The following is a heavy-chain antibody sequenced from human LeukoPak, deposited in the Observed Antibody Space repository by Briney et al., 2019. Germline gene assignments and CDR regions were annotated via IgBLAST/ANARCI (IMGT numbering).Heavy chain of an antibody. J-gene: IGHJ4*02. Sequence: PSETLSLTCTVSGGSISSGGYYWSWIRQHPGQGLEWIGYTYYSGSTYYNPSLKSRVTISVDTSKNQFSLKLSSVTAADTAVYYCARVSSIVGATDFDYWGQGTLVTVSS. CDR2: TYYSGST. CDR3: ARVSSIVGATDFDY. V-gene: IGHV4-31*03. D-gene: IGHD1-26*01. CDR1: GGSISSGGYY.